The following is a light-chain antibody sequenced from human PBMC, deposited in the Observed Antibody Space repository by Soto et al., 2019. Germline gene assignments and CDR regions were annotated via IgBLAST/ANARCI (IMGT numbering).Light chain of an antibody. CDR2: EVT. Sequence: QSALTQPPSASGSPGQSVTISCTGTSSDIGAYNYVSWYQQHPGKAPKLIIYEVTKRPSGVPDRFSGSKSGNTASLTVSGLQGEDEADYYCNSFAGSNHVVFGGGTKLTVL. V-gene: IGLV2-8*01. J-gene: IGLJ2*01. CDR1: SSDIGAYNY. CDR3: NSFAGSNHVV.